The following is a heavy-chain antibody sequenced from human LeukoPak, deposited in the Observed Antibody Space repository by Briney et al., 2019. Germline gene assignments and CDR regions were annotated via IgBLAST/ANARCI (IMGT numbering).Heavy chain of an antibody. D-gene: IGHD5-18*01. CDR3: AKGKQQWWTFDALDI. Sequence: GGSLRLSCEAAGFTFSTYGMHWVRQAPGKGLEWVALISYDGGKKYYADSVKGRFTISRGNSKSTLYLQTNSLIPDDTAVYYCAKGKQQWWTFDALDIWGQGTTVTVSS. CDR2: ISYDGGKK. V-gene: IGHV3-30*18. J-gene: IGHJ3*02. CDR1: GFTFSTYG.